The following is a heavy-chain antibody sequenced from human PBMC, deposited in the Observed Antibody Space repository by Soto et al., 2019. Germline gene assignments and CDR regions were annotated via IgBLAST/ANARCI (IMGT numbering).Heavy chain of an antibody. D-gene: IGHD2-15*01. V-gene: IGHV1-8*01. CDR1: GYTFTSYD. J-gene: IGHJ6*02. CDR3: ARWVVVAATPDYYYYYYGMDV. Sequence: QVQLVQSGAEVKKPGASVKVSCKASGYTFTSYDINWVRQATGQGLEWMGWMNPNSGNTGYAQKLQGRVTMTRNTSISTAYMELSSLRSEDTAVYYCARWVVVAATPDYYYYYYGMDVWGQGTTVTVSS. CDR2: MNPNSGNT.